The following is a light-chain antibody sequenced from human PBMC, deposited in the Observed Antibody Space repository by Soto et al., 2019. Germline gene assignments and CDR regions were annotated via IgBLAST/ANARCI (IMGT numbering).Light chain of an antibody. CDR2: EIS. CDR3: TSYTSSNTYV. CDR1: SSDVGRYNY. Sequence: QSVLTQPASVSGPPGQSITISCTGTSSDVGRYNYVSWYQQYPGKAPKLMIYEISNRPSGVSIRFSGSKSGNTASLTISGLQAEDEADYYCTSYTSSNTYVFGGGTKVTVL. V-gene: IGLV2-14*01. J-gene: IGLJ1*01.